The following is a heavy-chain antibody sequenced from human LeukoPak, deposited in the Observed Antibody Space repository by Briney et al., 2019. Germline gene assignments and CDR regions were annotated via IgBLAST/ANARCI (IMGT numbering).Heavy chain of an antibody. J-gene: IGHJ5*02. Sequence: SETLSLICTVSGGSISSYYWSWIRQPPGKGLEWIGYIYYSGSTSYNPSLKSRVTMSLDASKDQFSLELNSVTPADTAVYYCARGGNYWPQWWFDPWGRGTLVSVSS. CDR2: IYYSGST. CDR1: GGSISSYY. V-gene: IGHV4-59*01. D-gene: IGHD1-26*01. CDR3: ARGGNYWPQWWFDP.